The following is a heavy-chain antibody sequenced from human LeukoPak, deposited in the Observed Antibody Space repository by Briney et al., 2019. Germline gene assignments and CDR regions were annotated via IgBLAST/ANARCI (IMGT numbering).Heavy chain of an antibody. D-gene: IGHD3-3*01. CDR2: ISYDGSNK. Sequence: GRSLRLSCAASGFTFNSYGMHWVRQARGKGLEWVAVISYDGSNKYYADSVKGRFTISRDNSKNTLYLQMNSLRAEDTAVYYCARDFDFDYWGQGTLVTVSS. V-gene: IGHV3-30*03. CDR3: ARDFDFDY. CDR1: GFTFNSYG. J-gene: IGHJ4*02.